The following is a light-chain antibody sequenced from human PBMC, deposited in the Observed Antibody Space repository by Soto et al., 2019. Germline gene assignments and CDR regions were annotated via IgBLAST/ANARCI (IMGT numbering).Light chain of an antibody. CDR1: SSDVGSYNL. J-gene: IGLJ3*02. V-gene: IGLV2-23*01. CDR3: CSFARGSTVV. CDR2: EGS. Sequence: QSALTQPASVSGSPGQSITISCTGTSSDVGSYNLVSWYQQHQGNAPKLMIYEGSKQNSGGSNRFFGSKSGNAACRTISGLQAEDEAAYYCCSFARGSTVVFGGGTKLTVL.